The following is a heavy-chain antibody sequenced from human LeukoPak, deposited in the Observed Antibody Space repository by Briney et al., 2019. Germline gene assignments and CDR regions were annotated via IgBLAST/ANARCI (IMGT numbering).Heavy chain of an antibody. J-gene: IGHJ6*03. CDR2: IYYSGST. CDR1: GGSISSGDYY. D-gene: IGHD2-8*01. V-gene: IGHV4-30-4*08. Sequence: PSQTLSLTCTVSGGSISSGDYYWSWIRQPPGKGLEWIGYIYYSGSTYYNPSLKSRVTISVDTSKNQFSLKLSSVTAADTAVYYCARGDIVPHYYYYMDVWGKGTTVTVSS. CDR3: ARGDIVPHYYYYMDV.